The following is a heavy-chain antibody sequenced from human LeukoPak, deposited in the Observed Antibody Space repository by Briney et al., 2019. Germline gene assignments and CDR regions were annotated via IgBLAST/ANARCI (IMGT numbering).Heavy chain of an antibody. CDR2: ISSSSDII. CDR1: GLTFSGYS. D-gene: IGHD3-10*01. V-gene: IGHV3-48*01. J-gene: IGHJ4*02. Sequence: GGSLRLSCAASGLTFSGYSMNWVRQAPGKGLEWISYISSSSDIIYNADSVEGRFTISRDNAKNSLFLQMNSLRAEDTAVYYCARESSGVLGFDYWGQGTLVTVSS. CDR3: ARESSGVLGFDY.